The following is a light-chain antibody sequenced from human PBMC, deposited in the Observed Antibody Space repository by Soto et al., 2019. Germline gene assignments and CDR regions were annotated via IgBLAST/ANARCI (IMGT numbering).Light chain of an antibody. J-gene: IGKJ3*01. CDR1: QDISNY. CDR3: QQYDNPPPFT. CDR2: DAS. V-gene: IGKV1-33*01. Sequence: DIQMTQSPSSLSASVGDRVTITCQASQDISNYLNWYQQKPGKAPKLLIYDASNLETGVPSRFSGSGSGTDFTFTISSLQLEDIATYYCQQYDNPPPFTFGPETKVDIK.